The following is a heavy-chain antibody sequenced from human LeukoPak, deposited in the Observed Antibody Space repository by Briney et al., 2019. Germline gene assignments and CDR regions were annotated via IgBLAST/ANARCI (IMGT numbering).Heavy chain of an antibody. J-gene: IGHJ6*02. CDR1: GFTFSSYG. D-gene: IGHD3-10*01. CDR2: IKQDGSEK. Sequence: GGSLRLSCAASGFTFSSYGMHWVRQAPGKGLEWVANIKQDGSEKYYVDSVKGRFTISRDNSKNTLYLQMSSLRAQDTAVYYRAKDGPRDFYGSGDFYNGMDVWGQGTTVTV. CDR3: AKDGPRDFYGSGDFYNGMDV. V-gene: IGHV3-7*01.